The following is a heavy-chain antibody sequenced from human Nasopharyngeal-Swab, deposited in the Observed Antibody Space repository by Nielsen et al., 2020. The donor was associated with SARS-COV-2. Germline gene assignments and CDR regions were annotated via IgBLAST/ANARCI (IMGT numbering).Heavy chain of an antibody. V-gene: IGHV3-30*04. CDR3: ARAGALDTTIEH. CDR1: GFSVSNYA. J-gene: IGHJ1*01. Sequence: GGSLRLSCAASGFSVSNYAMYWVRQAPGKGLEWVASISYDGSTTYYADSVKGRLTISRDNSKTTLFLQMTSLRSEDTAVYYCARAGALDTTIEHWGQGNLVTVSS. D-gene: IGHD3-3*01. CDR2: ISYDGSTT.